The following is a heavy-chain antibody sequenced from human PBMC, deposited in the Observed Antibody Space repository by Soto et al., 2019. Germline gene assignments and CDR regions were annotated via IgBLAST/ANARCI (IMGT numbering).Heavy chain of an antibody. V-gene: IGHV4-31*03. J-gene: IGHJ6*02. D-gene: IGHD2-2*01. CDR1: GGSISSGGYY. CDR2: IYYSGST. Sequence: PSETLSLTCTVSGGSISSGGYYWSWIRQHPGKGLEWIGYIYYSGSTYYNPSLKSRVTISVDTSKNQFSLKLSSVSAADTAVYYCARGVVLVPAAMIYYYYGMDVWGQGTTVTVSS. CDR3: ARGVVLVPAAMIYYYYGMDV.